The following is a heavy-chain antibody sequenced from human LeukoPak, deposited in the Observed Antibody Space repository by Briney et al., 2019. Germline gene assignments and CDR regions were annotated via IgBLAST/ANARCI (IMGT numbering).Heavy chain of an antibody. Sequence: GGSLRLSCAASGFTFSSYSMNWVRQAPGKGLEWVGFIRSKAYGGTTEYAASVKGRFTISRDDSKSIAYLQMNSLKTEDTAVYYCTRGGDYLTSPYYWGQGTLVTVSS. J-gene: IGHJ4*02. CDR2: IRSKAYGGTT. CDR1: GFTFSSYS. D-gene: IGHD4-17*01. V-gene: IGHV3-49*04. CDR3: TRGGDYLTSPYY.